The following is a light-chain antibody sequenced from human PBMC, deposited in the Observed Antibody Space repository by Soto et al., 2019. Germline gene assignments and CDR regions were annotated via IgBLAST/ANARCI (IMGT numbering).Light chain of an antibody. J-gene: IGKJ2*01. CDR2: GAD. V-gene: IGKV3-20*01. CDR3: QLSGSTGT. CDR1: QSINSGY. Sequence: EIVLTQSPGTLSLSPGERATLSCRASQSINSGYLAWYQQRPGRAPRLLIYGADSRATGAPDRFSGSWSGTYFTLTISRLEPEDFAVYYCQLSGSTGTFGQGTKLEIK.